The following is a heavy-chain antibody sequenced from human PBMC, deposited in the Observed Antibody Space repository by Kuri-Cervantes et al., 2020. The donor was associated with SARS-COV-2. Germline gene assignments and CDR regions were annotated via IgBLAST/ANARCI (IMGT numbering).Heavy chain of an antibody. CDR1: GGSISSGGYY. CDR3: ARGGTTVPTSGAFDF. J-gene: IGHJ3*01. CDR2: VYYNGNT. D-gene: IGHD4-17*01. Sequence: LSLSGTVSGGSISSGGYYWSWVRQHPGRGPEWIGYVYYNGNTFYSPSLKSRVTMSIDTSRNQFPLRLSSVTAADTAVYYCARGGTTVPTSGAFDFWGQGTLVTVSS. V-gene: IGHV4-31*03.